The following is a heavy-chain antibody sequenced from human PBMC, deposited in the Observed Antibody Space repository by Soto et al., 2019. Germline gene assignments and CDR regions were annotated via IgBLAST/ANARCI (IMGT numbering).Heavy chain of an antibody. V-gene: IGHV1-69*13. Sequence: SATVSCKASVRTFSRNAISWVGRAPGQGLEWMGGIIPIFGTANYAQKFQGRVTITADESTSTAYMELSSLRSEDTAVYYCARDTTQGITMIVVATDAFDIRGQGTMVTVSS. CDR3: ARDTTQGITMIVVATDAFDI. D-gene: IGHD3-22*01. CDR2: IIPIFGTA. J-gene: IGHJ3*02. CDR1: VRTFSRNA.